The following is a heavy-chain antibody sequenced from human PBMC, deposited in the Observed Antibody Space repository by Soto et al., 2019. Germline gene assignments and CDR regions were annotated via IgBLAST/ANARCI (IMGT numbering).Heavy chain of an antibody. V-gene: IGHV1-3*01. J-gene: IGHJ4*02. CDR2: INAGNGNT. CDR1: GNTFTSYS. Sequence: QVQLVQSGAEVKEPGASVKVSCKASGNTFTSYSVYWVRQAPGQGLEWMGWINAGNGNTRYSQKFQDRVTITRDTSASTVYMELSSLRSEDTAVYYCARDRYSNSWYVGAFDYWGQGTLVTVSS. CDR3: ARDRYSNSWYVGAFDY. D-gene: IGHD6-13*01.